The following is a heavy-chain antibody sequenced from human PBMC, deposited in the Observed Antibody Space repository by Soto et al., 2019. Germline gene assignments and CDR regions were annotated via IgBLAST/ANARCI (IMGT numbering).Heavy chain of an antibody. CDR2: ISSSSSTI. Sequence: GGSLRLSCAASGFTFSSYSMNWVRQAPGKGLEWVSYISSSSSTIYYADSVKGRFTISRDNAKNSLYLQMNSLRDEDTAVYYCARDHYYDSSVYYYWFAYWARGTLVPVSS. V-gene: IGHV3-48*02. D-gene: IGHD3-22*01. J-gene: IGHJ5*01. CDR3: ARDHYYDSSVYYYWFAY. CDR1: GFTFSSYS.